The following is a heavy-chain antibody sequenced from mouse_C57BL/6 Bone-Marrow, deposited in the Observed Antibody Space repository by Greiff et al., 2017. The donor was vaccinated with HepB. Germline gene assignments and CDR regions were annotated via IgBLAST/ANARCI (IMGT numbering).Heavy chain of an antibody. CDR1: GFTFSDYY. CDR3: ARDLDYFDY. J-gene: IGHJ2*01. CDR2: INYDGSST. V-gene: IGHV5-16*01. Sequence: EVQRVESEGGLVQPGSSMKLSCTASGFTFSDYYMAWVRQVPEKGLEWVANINYDGSSTYYLDSLKSRFIISSDNAKNILYLQMSSLKSEDTATYYCARDLDYFDYWGQGTTLTVSS.